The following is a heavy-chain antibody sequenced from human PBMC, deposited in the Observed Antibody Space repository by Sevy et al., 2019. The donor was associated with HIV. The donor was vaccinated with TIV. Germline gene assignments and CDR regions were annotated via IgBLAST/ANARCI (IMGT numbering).Heavy chain of an antibody. J-gene: IGHJ6*02. CDR1: GGSISSSSYY. V-gene: IGHV4-39*01. Sequence: SETLSLTCTVSGGSISSSSYYWGWIRQPPGKGLEWIGSIYYSGSTYYNPSLKSRVTISVDTSKNQFSLKLSSVTAADTAVYYCARPGNSNYGMGVWGQGTTVTVSS. CDR3: ARPGNSNYGMGV. D-gene: IGHD4-4*01. CDR2: IYYSGST.